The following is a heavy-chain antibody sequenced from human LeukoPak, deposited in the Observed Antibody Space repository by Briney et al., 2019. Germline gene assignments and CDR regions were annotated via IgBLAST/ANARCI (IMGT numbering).Heavy chain of an antibody. CDR3: AAGGSSWYYYGMDV. D-gene: IGHD6-13*01. CDR2: IVVGSGNT. CDR1: GFTCTSSA. V-gene: IGHV1-58*02. J-gene: IGHJ6*02. Sequence: SVKVSFTASGFTCTSSAMQWVRQARGQRLEWIGWIVVGSGNTNYAQKFQERVTITRDMSTSTAYMELSSLRSEDTAVYYCAAGGSSWYYYGMDVWGQGTTVTVSS.